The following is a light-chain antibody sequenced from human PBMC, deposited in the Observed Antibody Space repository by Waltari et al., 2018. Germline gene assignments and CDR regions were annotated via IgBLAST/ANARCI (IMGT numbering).Light chain of an antibody. CDR2: GAS. CDR3: QQNSIWPYT. J-gene: IGKJ2*01. CDR1: QSVNSN. V-gene: IGKV3D-15*01. Sequence: IVWTHSPATLPLSPGDRATLSCRASQSVNSNLAWYQQKPGQAPRLLLYGASRRATGIPDRFSGSGSGTEFTLTISSLEPEDIAVYYCQQNSIWPYTFGQGTKVEI.